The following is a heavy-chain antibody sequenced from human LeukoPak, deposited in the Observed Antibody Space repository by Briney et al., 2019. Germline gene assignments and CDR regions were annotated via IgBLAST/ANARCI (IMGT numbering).Heavy chain of an antibody. CDR2: IYHSGST. Sequence: KPSETLSLTCAVYGGSFSGYYWSWVRQPPGKGLEWIGEIYHSGSTNYNPSLKSRVTISVDKSKNQFSLKLSSVTAADTAVYYCARDRGYSSRASYYFDYWGQGTLVTVSS. D-gene: IGHD6-13*01. V-gene: IGHV4-34*01. J-gene: IGHJ4*02. CDR1: GGSFSGYY. CDR3: ARDRGYSSRASYYFDY.